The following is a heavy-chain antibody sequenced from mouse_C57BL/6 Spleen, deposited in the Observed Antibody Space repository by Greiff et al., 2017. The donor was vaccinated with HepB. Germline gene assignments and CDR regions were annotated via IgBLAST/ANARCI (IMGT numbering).Heavy chain of an antibody. CDR3: AREGPITTLPYYCDY. J-gene: IGHJ2*01. V-gene: IGHV3-6*01. CDR2: ISYDGSN. CDR1: GYSITSGYY. D-gene: IGHD1-2*01. Sequence: DVKLQESGPGLVKPSQSLSLTCSVTGYSITSGYYWNWIRQFPGNKLEWMGYISYDGSNNYNPSLKNRISITRDTSKNQFFLKFNSVTTEDTATYYCAREGPITTLPYYCDYWGQGTTLTVSS.